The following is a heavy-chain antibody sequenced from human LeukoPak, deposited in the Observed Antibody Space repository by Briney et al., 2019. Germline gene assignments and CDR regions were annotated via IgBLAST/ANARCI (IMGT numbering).Heavy chain of an antibody. Sequence: SQTLSLTCAISGDSVSSNSAAWNWIRQSPSRGLEWLGRTYNRSKWYNDYAVSVKSRITINPDTSKNQFSLQLNSVTPEDTAVYYCARAGRWVGATSYWYFDLWGRGSPVTVSA. V-gene: IGHV6-1*01. D-gene: IGHD1-26*01. CDR3: ARAGRWVGATSYWYFDL. CDR2: TYNRSKWYN. J-gene: IGHJ2*01. CDR1: GDSVSSNSAA.